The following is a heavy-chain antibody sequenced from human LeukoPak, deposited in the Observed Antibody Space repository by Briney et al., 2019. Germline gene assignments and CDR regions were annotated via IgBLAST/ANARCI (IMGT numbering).Heavy chain of an antibody. CDR3: ARHSGDGYNLAY. CDR2: IYITGST. V-gene: IGHV4-4*07. D-gene: IGHD5-24*01. J-gene: IGHJ4*02. CDR1: GGSITSYY. Sequence: KSSETLSLTCTVSGGSITSYYWSWIRQSAGKGLEWIGRIYITGSTTYNPSLKSRVTMSLDTSKNQFSLKLSSVTAADTAVYFCARHSGDGYNLAYWGQGSLVTVSS.